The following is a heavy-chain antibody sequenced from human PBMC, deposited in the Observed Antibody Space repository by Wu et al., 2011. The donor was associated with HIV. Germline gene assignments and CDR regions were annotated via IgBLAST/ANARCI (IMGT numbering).Heavy chain of an antibody. CDR3: AKEGDDSSGFDAFDI. V-gene: IGHV1-69*06. J-gene: IGHJ3*02. CDR1: GYTFNSFA. D-gene: IGHD3-22*01. Sequence: KPGASVKVACKASGYTFNSFAISWVRQAPGEGLEWMGGIIPAFGTPNYAQKFQGRVTITADKSTSTAYMELSSLRSEDTAVYYCAKEGDDSSGFDAFDIWGQGTMVTVS. CDR2: IIPAFGTP.